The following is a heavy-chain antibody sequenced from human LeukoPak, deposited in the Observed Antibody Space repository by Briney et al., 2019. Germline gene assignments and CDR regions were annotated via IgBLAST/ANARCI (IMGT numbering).Heavy chain of an antibody. J-gene: IGHJ4*02. D-gene: IGHD6-13*01. CDR1: GGSISSSSYY. CDR2: IYYSGST. CDR3: ARLDSSSWGYYFDY. Sequence: PSETLSLTCTVSGGSISSSSYYWGWIRQPPGKGLEWIGSIYYSGSTYYNPSLKSRVTISVDTSKNQFSLKLSSVTAADTAVYYCARLDSSSWGYYFDYWGQGTLVTVSS. V-gene: IGHV4-39*01.